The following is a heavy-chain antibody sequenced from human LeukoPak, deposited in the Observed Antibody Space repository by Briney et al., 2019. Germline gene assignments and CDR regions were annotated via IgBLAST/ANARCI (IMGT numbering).Heavy chain of an antibody. V-gene: IGHV1-8*01. CDR3: ATARGYSGGYYY. CDR2: MNPNSGNT. Sequence: ASVKVSCKASGYTFTSYDINWVRQATGQGLEWMGWMNPNSGNTGYAQKFQGRVTMTRNTSISTAYMELSSLRSEDTAVYYCATARGYSGGYYYWGQGTLVTVSS. CDR1: GYTFTSYD. J-gene: IGHJ4*02. D-gene: IGHD1-26*01.